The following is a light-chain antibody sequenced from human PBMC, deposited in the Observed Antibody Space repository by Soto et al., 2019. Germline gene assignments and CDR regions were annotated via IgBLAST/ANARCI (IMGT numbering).Light chain of an antibody. CDR3: QSYDSSLSGAYVV. V-gene: IGLV1-40*01. Sequence: QSVLTQPPSVSGAPGQRVTISCTGSSSNIGAGYDVHWYQQLPETAPKLLIYGNSNRPSGVPDRFSGSKSGTSASLAITGLRAEDEADYFCQSYDSSLSGAYVVFGGGTKVTVL. CDR2: GNS. J-gene: IGLJ2*01. CDR1: SSNIGAGYD.